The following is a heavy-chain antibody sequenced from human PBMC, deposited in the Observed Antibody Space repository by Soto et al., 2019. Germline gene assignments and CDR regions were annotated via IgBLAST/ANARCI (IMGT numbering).Heavy chain of an antibody. CDR3: AKDSSSWYYGGYFQH. D-gene: IGHD6-13*01. V-gene: IGHV3-9*01. Sequence: EVQLVESGGGLVQPGRSLRLSCAASGFTFDDYAMHWVRQAPGKGLEWVSGISWTSGSIGYADSVKGRFTISRDNATNSLYLQMNCLRAEDTALYYCAKDSSSWYYGGYFQHWGQGTLVTVSS. J-gene: IGHJ1*01. CDR1: GFTFDDYA. CDR2: ISWTSGSI.